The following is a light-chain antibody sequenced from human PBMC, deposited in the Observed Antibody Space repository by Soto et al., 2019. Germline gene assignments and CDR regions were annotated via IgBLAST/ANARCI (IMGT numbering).Light chain of an antibody. J-gene: IGLJ1*01. CDR3: SSYTSSSTLLYL. CDR1: SSDVGSYNY. CDR2: DVT. V-gene: IGLV2-14*03. Sequence: QSMLTQPASVSGSPGQSITISCTGTSSDVGSYNYVSWYQQHPGKAPKLMIYDVTNRPSGVSNRFSGCKSGNTASLTISGLQAEDEADYYCSSYTSSSTLLYLFGTGTKVTVL.